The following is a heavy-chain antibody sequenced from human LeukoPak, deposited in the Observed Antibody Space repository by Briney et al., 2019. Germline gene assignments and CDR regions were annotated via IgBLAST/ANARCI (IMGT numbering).Heavy chain of an antibody. CDR3: ARGEMGFGVVMEDWFDP. V-gene: IGHV1-8*01. CDR2: MNPNSGNT. J-gene: IGHJ5*02. CDR1: GYTFTSYD. D-gene: IGHD3-3*01. Sequence: GASVKVSRKASGYTFTSYDINWVRQATGQGLEWMGWMNPNSGNTGYAQKFQGRVTMTRNTSISTAYMELSSLRSEDTAVYYCARGEMGFGVVMEDWFDPWGQGTLVTVSS.